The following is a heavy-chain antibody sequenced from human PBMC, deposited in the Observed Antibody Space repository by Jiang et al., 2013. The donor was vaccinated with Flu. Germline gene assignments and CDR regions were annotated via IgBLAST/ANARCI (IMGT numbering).Heavy chain of an antibody. CDR2: IYYSGST. Sequence: GSGLVKPSETLSLTCTVSGGSISSYYWXWIRQPPGKGLEWIGYIYYSGSTNYNPSLKSRVTISVDTSKSQFSLKLSSVAAADTAVYYCARVGCSSTSCYSPYYYGMDVWGKGTTVTVSS. V-gene: IGHV4-59*01. D-gene: IGHD2-2*01. CDR1: GGSISSYY. CDR3: ARVGCSSTSCYSPYYYGMDV. J-gene: IGHJ6*04.